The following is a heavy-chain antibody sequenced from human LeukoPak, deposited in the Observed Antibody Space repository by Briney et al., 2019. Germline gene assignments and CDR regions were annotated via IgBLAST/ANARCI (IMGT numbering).Heavy chain of an antibody. CDR2: IRGGGADI. CDR3: AKRSASGSYYQQIFDY. D-gene: IGHD3-10*01. J-gene: IGHJ4*02. Sequence: GGSLRLSCAASGFIFSGYAMSWVRQAPGKGLEWVSSIRGGGADIYYADSVKGRFTISRDNSKNTLYLQMSSLRAEDTAVYYCAKRSASGSYYQQIFDYWGQGTLLTVSS. CDR1: GFIFSGYA. V-gene: IGHV3-23*01.